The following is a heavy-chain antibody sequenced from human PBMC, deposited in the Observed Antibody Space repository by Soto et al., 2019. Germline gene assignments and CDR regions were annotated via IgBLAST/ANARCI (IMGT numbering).Heavy chain of an antibody. V-gene: IGHV3-23*01. CDR3: AKTGTTVYFDY. CDR2: ISGSGGST. J-gene: IGHJ4*02. CDR1: GFTFSIYS. Sequence: GGSLRLSCAASGFTFSIYSMNWVRQAPGKGLEWVSAISGSGGSTYYADSVKGRFTISRDNSKNTLYLQMNSLRAEDTAVYYCAKTGTTVYFDYWGQGTLVTVSS. D-gene: IGHD1-7*01.